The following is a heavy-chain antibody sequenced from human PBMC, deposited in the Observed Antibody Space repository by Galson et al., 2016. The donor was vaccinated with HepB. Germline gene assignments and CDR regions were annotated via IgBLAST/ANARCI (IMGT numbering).Heavy chain of an antibody. J-gene: IGHJ4*02. Sequence: SETLSLTCAVSAGSIGSSKWWSWVRQPTGKGLEWIGEIYHSGNTNYNPSLKSRVTISVDKSKNHFSLKLTSVTAADTAVYYCATDSSGWYRGAFDIWGQGTLVTVSS. CDR2: IYHSGNT. D-gene: IGHD6-19*01. CDR1: AGSIGSSKW. CDR3: ATDSSGWYRGAFDI. V-gene: IGHV4-4*02.